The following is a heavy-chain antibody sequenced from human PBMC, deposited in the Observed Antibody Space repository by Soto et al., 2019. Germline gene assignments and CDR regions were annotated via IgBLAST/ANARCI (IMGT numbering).Heavy chain of an antibody. Sequence: QVQLVQSGAEKKKPGASVKVSCKASGYTFTSYAMHWVRQAPGQRLEWMGWINAGNGNTKYSQKFQGRVTITRDTSASTAYMELSSLRSEDTAVYYCASMDYGGNSYYYYGMDVWGQGTTVTVSS. CDR3: ASMDYGGNSYYYYGMDV. J-gene: IGHJ6*02. CDR1: GYTFTSYA. D-gene: IGHD4-17*01. CDR2: INAGNGNT. V-gene: IGHV1-3*05.